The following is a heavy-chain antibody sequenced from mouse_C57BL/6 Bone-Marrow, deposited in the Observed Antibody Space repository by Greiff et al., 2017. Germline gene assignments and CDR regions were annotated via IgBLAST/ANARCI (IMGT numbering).Heavy chain of an antibody. CDR2: IHPSDSDT. D-gene: IGHD2-1*01. Sequence: QVQLQQPGAELVKPGASVKVSCKASGYTFTSYWMHWVKQRPGQGLEWIGRIHPSDSDTNYNQKFKGKATLTVDKSSSTAYMQLISLTSEDSAVYYCAINYGNYVYFDVWGTGTTVTVSS. CDR3: AINYGNYVYFDV. J-gene: IGHJ1*03. V-gene: IGHV1-74*01. CDR1: GYTFTSYW.